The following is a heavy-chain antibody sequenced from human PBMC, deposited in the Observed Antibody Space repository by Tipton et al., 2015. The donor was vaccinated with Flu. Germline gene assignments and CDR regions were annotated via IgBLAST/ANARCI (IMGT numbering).Heavy chain of an antibody. J-gene: IGHJ6*02. D-gene: IGHD6-19*01. Sequence: SLRLSCAASGFTFDTYAMHWVRQAPGKGLEWVAVISYDGNIKYYGDSVKGRFTISRDDSRNMLYQQVNSLRAEDTAVYYCARDSGYDYHYVMGVWGQGTTVTVSS. CDR3: ARDSGYDYHYVMGV. V-gene: IGHV3-30*03. CDR1: GFTFDTYA. CDR2: ISYDGNIK.